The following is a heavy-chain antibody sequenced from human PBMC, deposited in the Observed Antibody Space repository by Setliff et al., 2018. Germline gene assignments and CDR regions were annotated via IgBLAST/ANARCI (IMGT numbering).Heavy chain of an antibody. CDR3: ARDPTRFTKFRGVSIRYFYMDV. J-gene: IGHJ6*03. CDR2: IKADGSER. CDR1: GFRFSDLY. D-gene: IGHD3-10*01. Sequence: GSLRLSCAASGFRFSDLYMSWVRQVPGKGLEWVANIKADGSERFYGDSVRGRFIVSRDNAKNSLFLQIIDLRVEDTAVYYCARDPTRFTKFRGVSIRYFYMDVWGKGTTVTVSS. V-gene: IGHV3-7*01.